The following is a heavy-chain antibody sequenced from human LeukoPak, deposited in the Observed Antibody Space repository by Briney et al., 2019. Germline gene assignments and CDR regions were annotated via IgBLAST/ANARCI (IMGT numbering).Heavy chain of an antibody. Sequence: SETLSLTCTVSGGSISRHYCTWIRQSPGKGLGWIGDISNSGSTSYNPSLKSQVTISIDTSKNQFSLKLSSVTAADPAVYYCGRDALVGYFSYYYMDVWGKGTTVTVSS. CDR2: ISNSGST. CDR3: GRDALVGYFSYYYMDV. V-gene: IGHV4-59*11. J-gene: IGHJ6*03. D-gene: IGHD2-21*01. CDR1: GGSISRHY.